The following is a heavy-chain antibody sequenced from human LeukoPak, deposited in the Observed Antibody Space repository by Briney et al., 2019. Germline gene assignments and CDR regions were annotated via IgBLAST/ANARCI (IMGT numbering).Heavy chain of an antibody. D-gene: IGHD6-6*01. CDR2: ISPNRCGT. CDR1: VYTLTHYY. V-gene: IGHV1-2*02. Sequence: SVQVSCKACVYTLTHYYMHWVRQAPAQGLEGMGGISPNRCGTNYAQNFQRRVTMPRDTSVSTGYIELSSLRSDVTAVCYCARSNIATRRGDNWFDPWGQGTLVTVSS. J-gene: IGHJ5*02. CDR3: ARSNIATRRGDNWFDP.